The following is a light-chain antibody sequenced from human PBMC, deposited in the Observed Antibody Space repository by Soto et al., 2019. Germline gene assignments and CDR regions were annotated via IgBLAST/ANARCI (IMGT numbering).Light chain of an antibody. V-gene: IGLV1-44*01. Sequence: QSVLTQSPSASGTPGQRVTISCSGSSSNIGSNTVNWYQHLPGTAPKLLIYSNNQRPSGVPDRFSGSKSGTSASLAISGLQSEDEANYYCAAWDNSLNVVVFGGGTKVTVL. CDR2: SNN. CDR1: SSNIGSNT. J-gene: IGLJ2*01. CDR3: AAWDNSLNVVV.